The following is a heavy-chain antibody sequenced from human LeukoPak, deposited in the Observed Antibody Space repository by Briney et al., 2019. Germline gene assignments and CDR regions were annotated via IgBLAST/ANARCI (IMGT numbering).Heavy chain of an antibody. D-gene: IGHD3-10*01. CDR3: TTGFYGSERH. CDR1: GFNFNYAW. J-gene: IGHJ4*02. CDR2: IKSKTDGGTT. V-gene: IGHV3-15*01. Sequence: PGGSLRLSCAASGFNFNYAWMSWVRQAPGKGLEWVGRIKSKTDGGTTDYGAPVKGRFTISRDDSKSTVYLQMNTLKTEDTAVYFCTTGFYGSERHWGQGTLVTVSS.